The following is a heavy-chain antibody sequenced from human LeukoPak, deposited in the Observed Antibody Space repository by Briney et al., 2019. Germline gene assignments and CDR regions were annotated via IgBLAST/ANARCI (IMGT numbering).Heavy chain of an antibody. CDR2: ISAFNGNT. J-gene: IGHJ4*02. CDR1: GYMFNIYG. Sequence: ASVKVSCKASGYMFNIYGISSVRQAPGQGLEWMGWISAFNGNTNYARNFQDRVTMTTDTSTSTAYMELTSLSSDDTAVYYCARCPPSTGYDRFDTWGQGTLVTVSS. V-gene: IGHV1-18*01. D-gene: IGHD5-12*01. CDR3: ARCPPSTGYDRFDT.